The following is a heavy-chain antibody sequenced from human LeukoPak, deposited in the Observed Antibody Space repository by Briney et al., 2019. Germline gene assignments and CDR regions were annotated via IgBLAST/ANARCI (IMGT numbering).Heavy chain of an antibody. CDR1: GFTFSKYW. J-gene: IGHJ2*01. V-gene: IGHV3-74*01. CDR3: ARPPYSSGSFDL. D-gene: IGHD6-19*01. Sequence: PGGSLRLSCAASGFTFSKYWVHWVRQAPGKGLVWVSRINSDGDSTLYADSVKGRFTISRDNAKNTLFLQMNSLRAEDTAVYYCARPPYSSGSFDLWGRGTLVTVSS. CDR2: INSDGDST.